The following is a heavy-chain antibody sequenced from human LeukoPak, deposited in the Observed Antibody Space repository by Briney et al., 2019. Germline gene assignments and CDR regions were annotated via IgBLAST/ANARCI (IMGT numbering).Heavy chain of an antibody. CDR2: IYPGDSDT. Sequence: GESLKISCKGSGYSFTGYWIGWVRQMPGKGLEWMGIIYPGDSDTRYSPSFQGQVTISADKSISTAYLQWSSLKASDTAMYYCARSHDYVWGSYRYDAFDIWGQGTMVTVSS. J-gene: IGHJ3*02. CDR3: ARSHDYVWGSYRYDAFDI. D-gene: IGHD3-16*02. CDR1: GYSFTGYW. V-gene: IGHV5-51*01.